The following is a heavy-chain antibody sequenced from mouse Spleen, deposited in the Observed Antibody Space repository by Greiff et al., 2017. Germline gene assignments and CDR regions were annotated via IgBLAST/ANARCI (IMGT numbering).Heavy chain of an antibody. V-gene: IGHV14-4*01. J-gene: IGHJ3*01. D-gene: IGHD3-1*01. CDR2: IDPENGDT. CDR1: GFNIKDAY. Sequence: EVQLQESGAELVRPGASVKLSCTASGFNIKDAYMHWVKQRPEQGLEWIGWIDPENGDTEYASKFQGKATITADTSSNTAYLQLSSLTSEDTAVYYCTKGYNAYWGQGTLVTVSA. CDR3: TKGYNAY.